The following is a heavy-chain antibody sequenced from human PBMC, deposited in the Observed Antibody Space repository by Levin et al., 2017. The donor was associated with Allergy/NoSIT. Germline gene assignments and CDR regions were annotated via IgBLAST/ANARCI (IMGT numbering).Heavy chain of an antibody. J-gene: IGHJ4*01. D-gene: IGHD3-9*01. CDR3: ARDLTDNFVFDY. CDR1: GFNFITHA. CDR2: ISAYDENRK. V-gene: IGHV3-30*04. Sequence: GGSLRLSCSASGFNFITHAMHWVRQAPGKGLEWVAFISAYDENRKHYTDSVKGRFIISRNNPENRVYLQMDSLRIEDTALYFCARDLTDNFVFDYYGHGAQVTVSS.